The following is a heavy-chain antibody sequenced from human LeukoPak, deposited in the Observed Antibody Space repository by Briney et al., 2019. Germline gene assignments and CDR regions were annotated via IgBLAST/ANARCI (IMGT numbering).Heavy chain of an antibody. Sequence: GGSLRLSCAVYGLTFSNTWIGSARQEPGKGLEWVARIKSKTEGETIDYCAPVKGRFTISRNDSKNTLYLQMNTLKTEDTAVYYCITDHKDNWNPPWDIWGQGTMVTVSS. CDR3: ITDHKDNWNPPWDI. CDR2: IKSKTEGETI. J-gene: IGHJ3*02. CDR1: GLTFSNTW. D-gene: IGHD1-20*01. V-gene: IGHV3-15*01.